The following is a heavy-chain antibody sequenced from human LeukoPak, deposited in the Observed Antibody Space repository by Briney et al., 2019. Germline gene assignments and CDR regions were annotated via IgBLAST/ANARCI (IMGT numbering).Heavy chain of an antibody. CDR3: ARDGETAAPWALDL. D-gene: IGHD3-10*01. J-gene: IGHJ3*01. CDR1: GFTFNDYE. V-gene: IGHV3-48*03. CDR2: ISQSGGTK. Sequence: GGSLRLSCVASGFTFNDYEMNWVRQAPGKGLEWVSYISQSGGTKRYTDSVKGRFTISRDNAKNSLYLQLSSLRVEDMGVYYSARDGETAAPWALDLWGQGTVVSVSS.